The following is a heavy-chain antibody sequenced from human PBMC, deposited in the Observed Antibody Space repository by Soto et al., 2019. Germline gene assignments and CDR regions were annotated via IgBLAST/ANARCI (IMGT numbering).Heavy chain of an antibody. CDR1: GGSVSSGNYY. V-gene: IGHV4-61*01. CDR2: INYSGST. J-gene: IGHJ4*01. D-gene: IGHD3-10*01. Sequence: PSETLSLTCTVSGGSVSSGNYYWSWIRQPPGKGLEWVGYINYSGSTNYNPSLKSRVAMSVDRSKNQFSLNLISVTAADTAVYYCARMHYFGSGKPNDYWGQGTLVTVSS. CDR3: ARMHYFGSGKPNDY.